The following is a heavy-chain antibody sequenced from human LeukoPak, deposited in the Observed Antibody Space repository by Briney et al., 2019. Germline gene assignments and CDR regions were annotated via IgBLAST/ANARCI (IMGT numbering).Heavy chain of an antibody. Sequence: SETLSLTCTVSGGSISSYYWSWIRRPPGKGLEWIGYIYYSGSTNYNPSLKSRVTISVDTSKNQFSLKLSSVTAADTAVYYCARSPIKVVTVSNWFDPWGQGTLVTVSS. D-gene: IGHD2-21*02. V-gene: IGHV4-59*01. CDR3: ARSPIKVVTVSNWFDP. CDR1: GGSISSYY. J-gene: IGHJ5*02. CDR2: IYYSGST.